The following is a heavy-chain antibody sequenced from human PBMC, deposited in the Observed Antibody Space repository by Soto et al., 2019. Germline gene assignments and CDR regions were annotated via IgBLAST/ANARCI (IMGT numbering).Heavy chain of an antibody. CDR3: AKDSGWYPKLLDY. D-gene: IGHD6-19*01. V-gene: IGHV3-23*01. Sequence: EVQLLESGGGLVQPGGSLRLSCAASGFTFSSYAMSWVRQAPGKGLEWVSAISGSGGSTYYADPVKGRFTISRDNSKNTLYLQMNSLRAEDTAVYYCAKDSGWYPKLLDYWGQGTLVTVSS. CDR1: GFTFSSYA. J-gene: IGHJ4*02. CDR2: ISGSGGST.